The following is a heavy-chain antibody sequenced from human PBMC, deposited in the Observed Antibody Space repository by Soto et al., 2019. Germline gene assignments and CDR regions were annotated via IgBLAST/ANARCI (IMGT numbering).Heavy chain of an antibody. CDR3: AKGGRQWLVTSAFNY. J-gene: IGHJ4*02. V-gene: IGHV3-30*18. Sequence: VQLVESGGGVVQPGRSLRLSCAASGFTFSDYAMHWVRQAPGKGLEWVAVVSHDGRNTHYADSVKGRLTISRDSSKNPVSLEMTSLRAEDTAVYYCAKGGRQWLVTSAFNYWGQGALVTVSS. D-gene: IGHD6-19*01. CDR2: VSHDGRNT. CDR1: GFTFSDYA.